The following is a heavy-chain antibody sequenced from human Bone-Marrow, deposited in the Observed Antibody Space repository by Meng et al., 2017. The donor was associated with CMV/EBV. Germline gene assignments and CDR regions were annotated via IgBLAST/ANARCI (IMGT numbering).Heavy chain of an antibody. CDR2: IYPGDSDA. CDR3: ARGGGRGDYCFDY. D-gene: IGHD2-21*02. V-gene: IGHV5-51*01. J-gene: IGHJ4*02. Sequence: GESLKISCKVSGYTFNIYWIGWVRQMPGKGLEGVGIIYPGDSDARYSPSFQGQVTISVDKSINTAYLQWSSLKASDTAMYYCARGGGRGDYCFDYWRQGNLVTVSS. CDR1: GYTFNIYW.